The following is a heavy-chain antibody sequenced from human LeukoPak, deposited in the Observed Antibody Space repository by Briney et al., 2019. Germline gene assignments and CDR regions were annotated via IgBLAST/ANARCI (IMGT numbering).Heavy chain of an antibody. Sequence: SETLSLTCTVSGGSISSSSYYWGWIRQPPGKGLEWIGSIYYSGSTYYNPSLKSRVTISVDTSKNQFSLKLSSVTAADTAVYYCARDPQQPAPLYFDYWGQGTLVTVSS. V-gene: IGHV4-39*07. CDR1: GGSISSSSYY. CDR2: IYYSGST. J-gene: IGHJ4*02. D-gene: IGHD6-13*01. CDR3: ARDPQQPAPLYFDY.